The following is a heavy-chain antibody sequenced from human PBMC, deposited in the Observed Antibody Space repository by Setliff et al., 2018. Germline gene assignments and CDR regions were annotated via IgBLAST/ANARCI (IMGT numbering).Heavy chain of an antibody. D-gene: IGHD3-22*01. CDR2: TIPIFGTT. J-gene: IGHJ6*03. V-gene: IGHV1-69*05. CDR3: VREGVDSRSSTDYRYYMDV. CDR1: GGTFSSYG. Sequence: SVKVSCKASGGTFSSYGISWVRQAPGQGLEWMGGTIPIFGTTNYAQKFQGRVTIITDESTSTAFMQLSSLRSEDTAVYYCVREGVDSRSSTDYRYYMDVWGKGTTVTVSS.